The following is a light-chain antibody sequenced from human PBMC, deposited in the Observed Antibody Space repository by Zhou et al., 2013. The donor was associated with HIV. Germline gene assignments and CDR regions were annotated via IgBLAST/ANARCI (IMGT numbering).Light chain of an antibody. V-gene: IGKV3-20*01. Sequence: NVLTQSPGTVSLSPGERATLSCRASQTVNSNYLAWYQQKRGQAPRLLIYGASSRATGIPDRFSGSGSGTEFTLTVSRLESEDSAMYYCQQYGSSPLTFGGGTKVEI. CDR1: QTVNSNY. CDR3: QQYGSSPLT. J-gene: IGKJ4*01. CDR2: GAS.